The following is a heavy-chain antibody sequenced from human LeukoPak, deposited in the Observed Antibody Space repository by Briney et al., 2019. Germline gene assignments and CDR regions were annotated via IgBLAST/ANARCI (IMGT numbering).Heavy chain of an antibody. V-gene: IGHV1-8*01. J-gene: IGHJ4*02. D-gene: IGHD2-15*01. CDR1: GYTFTSYD. Sequence: GASVKVSCKASGYTFTSYDINWVRQATGQGLEWMGWMNPNSGNTGYAQKFQGRVTMTRNTSISTAYMELSSLRSEDTAVYYCARVICSGGSCYPPTGADYWGQGTLVTVSS. CDR3: ARVICSGGSCYPPTGADY. CDR2: MNPNSGNT.